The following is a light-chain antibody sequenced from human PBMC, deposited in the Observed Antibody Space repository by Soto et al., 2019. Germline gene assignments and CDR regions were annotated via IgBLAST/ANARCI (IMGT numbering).Light chain of an antibody. CDR1: QGIAPY. J-gene: IGKJ4*01. V-gene: IGKV1-27*01. Sequence: DVQMTQSPSSLSAFVGDRVTITCRASQGIAPYLAWFQQKPGKVPKLLIYATSTLQSGVPSRFSGSGSGTDFTLTINSLQPEDVGTYYCQNYNSAPLNFGGGTKVEIK. CDR2: ATS. CDR3: QNYNSAPLN.